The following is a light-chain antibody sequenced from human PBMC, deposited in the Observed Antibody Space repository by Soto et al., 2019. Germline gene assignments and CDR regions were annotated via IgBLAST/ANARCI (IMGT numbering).Light chain of an antibody. J-gene: IGKJ4*01. CDR3: QQYNNGLT. CDR1: QSVSSK. V-gene: IGKV3-15*01. Sequence: EIVMTQSPATLSVSPGERATLSCRASQSVSSKLAWYQQKPGQAPRLLIYGASTRATGIPARFSGSGSGTEFTLTISSLQSEDFAVYYCQQYNNGLTFGGVTMVEIK. CDR2: GAS.